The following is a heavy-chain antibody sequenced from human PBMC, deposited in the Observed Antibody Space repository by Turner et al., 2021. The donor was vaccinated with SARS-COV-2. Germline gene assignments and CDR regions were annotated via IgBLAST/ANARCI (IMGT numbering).Heavy chain of an antibody. CDR3: ATCRDGYNWGAFHI. Sequence: QVQLVQSGAEGKKPGASVKGSCKVSGYTLTELSIHWVRQAPGKGREWMGGFDPEDGETIYEQKFQGRVTMTEDTSTDTAYMELSSLRSEDTAVYYCATCRDGYNWGAFHIWGQGTMVTVSS. J-gene: IGHJ3*02. CDR1: GYTLTELS. D-gene: IGHD5-12*01. CDR2: FDPEDGET. V-gene: IGHV1-24*01.